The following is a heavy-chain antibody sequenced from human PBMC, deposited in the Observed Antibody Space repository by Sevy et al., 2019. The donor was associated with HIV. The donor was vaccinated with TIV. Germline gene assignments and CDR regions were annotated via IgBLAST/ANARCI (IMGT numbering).Heavy chain of an antibody. Sequence: GGSLRLSCAASGFPFSSYAMSWVRQAPGKGLKWVSTISGSGGSAYYADSVKGRFTISRDNSKNTLFLQMHSLRAEDTAVYYCAKGLRGTTTNNWFDPWGQGTLVTVSS. CDR2: ISGSGGSA. V-gene: IGHV3-23*01. CDR1: GFPFSSYA. D-gene: IGHD4-17*01. CDR3: AKGLRGTTTNNWFDP. J-gene: IGHJ5*02.